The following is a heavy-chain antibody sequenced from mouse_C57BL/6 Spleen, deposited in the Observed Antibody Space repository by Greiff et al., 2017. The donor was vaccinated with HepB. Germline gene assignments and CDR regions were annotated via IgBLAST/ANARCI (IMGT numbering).Heavy chain of an antibody. D-gene: IGHD1-1*01. J-gene: IGHJ4*01. CDR3: ARKGYYGSSCPYAMDY. Sequence: VKLMESGAELVKPGASVKMSCKASGYTFTTYPIEWMKQNHGKSLEWIGNFHPYNDDTKYNEKFKGKATLTVEKSSSTVYLELSRLKSDASAVYYCARKGYYGSSCPYAMDYWGQGTTVTVSS. V-gene: IGHV1-47*01. CDR1: GYTFTTYP. CDR2: FHPYNDDT.